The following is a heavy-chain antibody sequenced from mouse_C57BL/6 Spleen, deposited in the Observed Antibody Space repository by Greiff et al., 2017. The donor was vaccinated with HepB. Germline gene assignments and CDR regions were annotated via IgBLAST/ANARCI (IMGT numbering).Heavy chain of an antibody. CDR3: VREYDGYLYYFDY. J-gene: IGHJ2*01. V-gene: IGHV10-1*01. CDR1: GFSFNTYA. D-gene: IGHD2-3*01. Sequence: EVQLVESGGGLVQPKGSLKLSCAASGFSFNTYAMNWVRQAPGKGLEWVARIRSKSNNYATYYADSVKDRFTISRDDSESMLYLQMNNLKTEDTAMYYCVREYDGYLYYFDYWGQGTTLTVSS. CDR2: IRSKSNNYAT.